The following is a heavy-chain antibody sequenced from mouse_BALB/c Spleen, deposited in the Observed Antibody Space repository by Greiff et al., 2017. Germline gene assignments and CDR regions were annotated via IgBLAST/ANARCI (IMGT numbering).Heavy chain of an antibody. CDR2: ISSGGSYT. Sequence: EVKLVESGGGLVKPGGSLKLSCAASGFTFSSYAMSWVRQTPEKRLEWVATISSGGSYTYYPDSVKGRFTISRDNAKNTLYLQMSSLRSEDTAMYYCARHGYDDAMDYWGQGTSVTVSS. CDR1: GFTFSSYA. D-gene: IGHD2-2*01. V-gene: IGHV5-9-3*01. CDR3: ARHGYDDAMDY. J-gene: IGHJ4*01.